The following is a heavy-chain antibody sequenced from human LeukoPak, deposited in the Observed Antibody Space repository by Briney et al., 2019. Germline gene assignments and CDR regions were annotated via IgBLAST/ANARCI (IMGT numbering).Heavy chain of an antibody. CDR1: GFTFSNYW. CDR2: IKQDGSEK. Sequence: GGSLRLSCAASGFTFSNYWMSWVRQAPGKGLEWVANIKQDGSEKYYVYSVKGRFTISRDNAKNSLYLQMNSLRAEDTAVYYCARNYYYYMDVWGKGTTVTVSS. J-gene: IGHJ6*03. CDR3: ARNYYYYMDV. V-gene: IGHV3-7*01.